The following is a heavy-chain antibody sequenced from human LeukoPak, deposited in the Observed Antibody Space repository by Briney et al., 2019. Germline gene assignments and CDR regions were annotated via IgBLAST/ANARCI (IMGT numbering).Heavy chain of an antibody. Sequence: PGGSLRLSCAASGFTFSSYGMTWVRQAPGKGLEWVSGISGSGGSIYYADSVKGRFTISRDNSKNTLYLQMNSLRAEDTAVYYCAKGTLGGGLNYWGQGTLVTVSS. D-gene: IGHD3-16*01. J-gene: IGHJ4*02. CDR2: ISGSGGSI. V-gene: IGHV3-23*01. CDR3: AKGTLGGGLNY. CDR1: GFTFSSYG.